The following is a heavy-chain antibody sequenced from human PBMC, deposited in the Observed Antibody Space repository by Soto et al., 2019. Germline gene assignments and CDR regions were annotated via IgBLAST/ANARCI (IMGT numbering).Heavy chain of an antibody. V-gene: IGHV4-34*01. D-gene: IGHD3-16*02. CDR2: INHSGST. CDR1: GGSFSGYY. Sequence: QVQLQQWGAGLLKPSETLSLTCAVYGGSFSGYYWSWIRQPPGKGLEWIGEINHSGSTNSNPSLKSRVTISVDTSKNQFSLKLSSVTAADTAVYYCARGPRHYDYVWGSYRPPGMDVWGQGTTVTVSS. CDR3: ARGPRHYDYVWGSYRPPGMDV. J-gene: IGHJ6*02.